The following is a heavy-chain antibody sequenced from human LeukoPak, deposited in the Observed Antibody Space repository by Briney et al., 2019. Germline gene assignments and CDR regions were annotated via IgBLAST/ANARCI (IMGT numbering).Heavy chain of an antibody. J-gene: IGHJ4*02. D-gene: IGHD6-19*01. CDR1: GFTFSSYW. V-gene: IGHV3-7*01. CDR2: IKQDGSEK. CDR3: ARSTAVPTFDY. Sequence: GGSLRLSCAASGFTFSSYWMSWVRQAPGKGLEWVANIKQDGSEKYYVDSVKGRFTISRDNAKNSLYLQMNSVRAEDTAVYYCARSTAVPTFDYWGQGTLVTVSS.